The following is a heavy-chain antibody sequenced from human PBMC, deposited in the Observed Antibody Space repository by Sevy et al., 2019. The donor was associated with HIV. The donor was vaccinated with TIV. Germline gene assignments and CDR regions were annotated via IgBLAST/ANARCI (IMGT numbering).Heavy chain of an antibody. CDR1: GFTFSSYA. CDR3: ARCSRWYRWSAKMSKLNWFDP. D-gene: IGHD2-8*02. Sequence: GGSLRLSCAASGFTFSSYAMHWVRQAPGKGLEWVAVISYDGSNKYYADSVKGRFTISRDNSKNTLYLQMNSLRAEDTAVYYCARCSRWYRWSAKMSKLNWFDPLGQGTLVTVSS. CDR2: ISYDGSNK. V-gene: IGHV3-30*04. J-gene: IGHJ5*02.